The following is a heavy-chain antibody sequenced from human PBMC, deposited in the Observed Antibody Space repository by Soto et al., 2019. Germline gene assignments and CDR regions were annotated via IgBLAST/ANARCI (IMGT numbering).Heavy chain of an antibody. CDR3: ARGRDGYNSGYFDY. CDR2: IYYSGST. Sequence: SETLSLTCTVSGGSISSYYWSWIRQPPGKGLEWIGYIYYSGSTNYNPSLKSRVTISVGTSKNQFSLKLSSVTAADTAVYYCARGRDGYNSGYFDYWGQGTLVTVSS. CDR1: GGSISSYY. J-gene: IGHJ4*02. V-gene: IGHV4-59*01. D-gene: IGHD5-12*01.